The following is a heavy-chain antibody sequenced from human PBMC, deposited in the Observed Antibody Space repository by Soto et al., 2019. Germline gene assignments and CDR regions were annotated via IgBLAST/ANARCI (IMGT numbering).Heavy chain of an antibody. Sequence: QVQLQESGPGLVKPSETLSLTCTVSGGSISSYYWSWIRQPPGKGLEWIGYIYYSGSTNYNPSLKSRVTISVDTSKQQFSLKLSSVTAADTAVYYCASPDIAVAGTGVDYWGQGTLVTVSS. CDR3: ASPDIAVAGTGVDY. CDR2: IYYSGST. V-gene: IGHV4-59*01. D-gene: IGHD6-19*01. CDR1: GGSISSYY. J-gene: IGHJ4*02.